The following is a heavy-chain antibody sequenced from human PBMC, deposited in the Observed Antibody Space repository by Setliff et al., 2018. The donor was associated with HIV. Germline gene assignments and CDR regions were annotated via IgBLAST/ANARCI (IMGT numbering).Heavy chain of an antibody. V-gene: IGHV3-53*01. J-gene: IGHJ4*02. Sequence: PGESLKISCTGSGYSFTNYWIGWVRQAPGKGLEWVSVIYRDGATYYADSVKGRFTISRDTAKNTVYLQMNSLTSEDTAFYYCARGRINYGDYYYWGQGTLVTVSS. D-gene: IGHD4-17*01. CDR1: GYSFTNYW. CDR3: ARGRINYGDYYY. CDR2: IYRDGAT.